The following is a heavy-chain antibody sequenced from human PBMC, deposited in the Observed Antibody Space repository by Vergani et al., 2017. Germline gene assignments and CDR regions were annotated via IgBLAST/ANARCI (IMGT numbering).Heavy chain of an antibody. CDR2: IIPIFGIA. D-gene: IGHD2-2*01. J-gene: IGHJ6*02. CDR3: ASAAVPAAMTNYYCGMDV. Sequence: QVQLVQSGAEVKKPGSSVKVSCKASGGTFSSYAISWVRQAPGQGLEWMGGIIPIFGIANYAQKFQGRVTITADKSTSTAYMELSSLRSEDTAVYYCASAAVPAAMTNYYCGMDVWGQGTTVTVSS. CDR1: GGTFSSYA. V-gene: IGHV1-69*17.